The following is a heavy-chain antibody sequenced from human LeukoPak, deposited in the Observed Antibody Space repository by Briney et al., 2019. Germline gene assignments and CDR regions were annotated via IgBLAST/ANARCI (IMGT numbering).Heavy chain of an antibody. CDR1: GFTFSGYS. D-gene: IGHD4-17*01. Sequence: GGSLRLSCAASGFTFSGYSMQWVRQTPGKGLEWGGIMSHSGENTFYGEAVKGRFTISRDNSQNTLYLQMNSLRPEDTAVYYCAKGGASVTRYVDYWGQGTLVTVS. J-gene: IGHJ4*02. V-gene: IGHV3-30*18. CDR3: AKGGASVTRYVDY. CDR2: MSHSGENT.